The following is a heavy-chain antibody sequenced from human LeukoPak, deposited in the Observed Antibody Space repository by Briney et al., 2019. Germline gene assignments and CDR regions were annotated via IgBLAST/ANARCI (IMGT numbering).Heavy chain of an antibody. CDR3: ARVTPSTYYYYYMDV. J-gene: IGHJ6*03. D-gene: IGHD2-2*01. CDR1: GFTFSSYG. V-gene: IGHV3-30*03. CDR2: ISYDGSNK. Sequence: GGSLRLSCAASGFTFSSYGMHWVRQAPGKGLEWVAVISYDGSNKYYADSVKGRFTISRDNAKNSLYLQMNSLRAEDTAVYYCARVTPSTYYYYYMDVWGKGTTVTVSS.